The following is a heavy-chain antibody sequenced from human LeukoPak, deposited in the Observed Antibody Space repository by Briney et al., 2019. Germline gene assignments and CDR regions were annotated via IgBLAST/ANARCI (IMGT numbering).Heavy chain of an antibody. CDR1: GGSFSGYY. Sequence: PSETLSLTCAVYGGSFSGYYWSWIRQPPGKGLEWIGEINHSGSTNYNPSLKSRVTISVDTSKNQFSLKLSSVTAADTAVYYCARGLIAAAGTIYYYYYGMDVWGQGTTVTVSS. J-gene: IGHJ6*02. CDR3: ARGLIAAAGTIYYYYYGMDV. CDR2: INHSGST. V-gene: IGHV4-34*01. D-gene: IGHD6-13*01.